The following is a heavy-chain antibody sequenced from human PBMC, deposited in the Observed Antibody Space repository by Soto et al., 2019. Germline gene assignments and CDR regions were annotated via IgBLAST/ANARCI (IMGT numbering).Heavy chain of an antibody. Sequence: PGGSLRLSCATSGFTFSSYWMSWVRQAPGKGLEWVANIKQDGSEKYYVGSVKVRFTISRDNAKNSLYLQMNSLRAEDTAVFYCARHQGYFAYWCQGSLVTVSS. CDR1: GFTFSSYW. CDR2: IKQDGSEK. J-gene: IGHJ4*02. V-gene: IGHV3-7*01. CDR3: ARHQGYFAY.